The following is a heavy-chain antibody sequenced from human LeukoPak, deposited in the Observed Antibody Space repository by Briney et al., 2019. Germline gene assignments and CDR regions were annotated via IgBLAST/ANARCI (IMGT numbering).Heavy chain of an antibody. CDR1: GGSISSYY. J-gene: IGHJ5*02. Sequence: SETLSLTCTVSGGSISSYYWSWIRQPPGKGLEWIGYIFYSGSTNYNPSLKSRVTISVDTSKNQFSLKLSSVTAADTAVYYCARHNVAYNRINWFDPWGQGTLVTVSS. V-gene: IGHV4-59*08. CDR3: ARHNVAYNRINWFDP. CDR2: IFYSGST. D-gene: IGHD1-1*01.